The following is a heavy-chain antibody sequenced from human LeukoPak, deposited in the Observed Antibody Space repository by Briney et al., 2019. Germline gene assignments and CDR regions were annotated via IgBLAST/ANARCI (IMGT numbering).Heavy chain of an antibody. CDR1: GFTFSSYA. CDR2: ISGSGTNT. CDR3: TKGPSPVLGGGSYFDY. J-gene: IGHJ4*02. Sequence: GGSLRLSCAASGFTFSSYAMSWVRQAPGEGLEWVSVISGSGTNTNFADSVKGRFTISRDNSKNTLYLQMNSLRAEDTAVYYCTKGPSPVLGGGSYFDYWGQGTLVTVSS. V-gene: IGHV3-23*01. D-gene: IGHD3-16*01.